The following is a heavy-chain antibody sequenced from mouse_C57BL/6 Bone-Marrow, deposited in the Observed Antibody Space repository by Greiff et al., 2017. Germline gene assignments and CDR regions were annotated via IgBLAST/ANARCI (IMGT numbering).Heavy chain of an antibody. Sequence: ESGPGLVKPSQSLSLTCSVTGYSITSGYYWNWIRQFPGNKLEWMGYISYDGSNNYNPSLKNRISITRDTSKNQFFLKLNSVTTEDTATYYCARESTGDYYAMDYWGQGTSVTVSS. D-gene: IGHD4-1*02. CDR3: ARESTGDYYAMDY. V-gene: IGHV3-6*01. CDR1: GYSITSGYY. J-gene: IGHJ4*01. CDR2: ISYDGSN.